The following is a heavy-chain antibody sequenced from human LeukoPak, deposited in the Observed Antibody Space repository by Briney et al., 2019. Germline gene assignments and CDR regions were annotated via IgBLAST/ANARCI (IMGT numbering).Heavy chain of an antibody. CDR1: GFTFSSYW. CDR3: ARGGSPPEALGDTFDV. J-gene: IGHJ3*01. D-gene: IGHD1-26*01. CDR2: VKSDGSST. V-gene: IGHV3-74*01. Sequence: HPGGSLRLSCAASGFTFSSYWMHWVRQAPGKGLVWVSRVKSDGSSTNYADSVKGRFTVSRDNAKNTLILQMNSLRAEDTAVYYCARGGSPPEALGDTFDVWGHGTLVTVSS.